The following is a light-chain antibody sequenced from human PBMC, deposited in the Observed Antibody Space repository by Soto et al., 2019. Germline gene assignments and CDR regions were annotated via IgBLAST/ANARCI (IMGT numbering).Light chain of an antibody. CDR3: AAWDDSLNGYV. J-gene: IGLJ1*01. V-gene: IGLV1-44*01. Sequence: QSVLTQPPAASGTPGQRVTISCSGNSSEIGSNTVNWYQQLPGTAPKLLIYSNNQRPSGVPDRFSGSKSGTSASLAISGLQSEDEADYYCAAWDDSLNGYVFGTGTKVTVL. CDR2: SNN. CDR1: SSEIGSNT.